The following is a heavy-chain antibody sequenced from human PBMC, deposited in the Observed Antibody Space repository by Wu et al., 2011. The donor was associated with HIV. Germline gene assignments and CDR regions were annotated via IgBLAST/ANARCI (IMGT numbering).Heavy chain of an antibody. V-gene: IGHV3-11*04. CDR3: ARDLGGSGAFNI. CDR2: ISSSVTTV. J-gene: IGHJ3*02. Sequence: EWISYISSSVTTVYYSESVKGRFTISRDNGKNSLYLQMNSLRAEDTAVYYCARDLGGSGAFNIWGQGTVVTVSS. D-gene: IGHD3-16*01.